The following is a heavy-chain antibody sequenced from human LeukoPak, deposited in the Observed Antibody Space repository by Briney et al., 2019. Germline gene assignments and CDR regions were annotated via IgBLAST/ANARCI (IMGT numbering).Heavy chain of an antibody. Sequence: SETPSLTCTVSGGSISSSTFYWGWIRQPPGKGLEWIGNIYYSGSTYYNPSLKSRVTISVDTSKNQFSLSLDSVTAADTAVYYCARGLASGYPPIPFDYWGQGTLVTVSS. V-gene: IGHV4-39*01. D-gene: IGHD3-3*01. CDR3: ARGLASGYPPIPFDY. CDR2: IYYSGST. CDR1: GGSISSSTFY. J-gene: IGHJ4*02.